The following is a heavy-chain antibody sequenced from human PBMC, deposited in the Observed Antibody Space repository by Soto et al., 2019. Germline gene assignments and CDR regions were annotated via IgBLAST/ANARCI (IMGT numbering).Heavy chain of an antibody. J-gene: IGHJ6*02. CDR3: AREPHYYYSSGYYYGMDV. CDR1: GGTFSSYA. Sequence: QVQLVQSGAEVKKPGSSVKVSCKASGGTFSSYAISWVRQAPGQGLEWMGGIIPIFGTANYAQKFQGRVTITADESTSTAYMELSSLRSEDTAVYYCAREPHYYYSSGYYYGMDVWGQGTTVTVSS. D-gene: IGHD3-22*01. CDR2: IIPIFGTA. V-gene: IGHV1-69*01.